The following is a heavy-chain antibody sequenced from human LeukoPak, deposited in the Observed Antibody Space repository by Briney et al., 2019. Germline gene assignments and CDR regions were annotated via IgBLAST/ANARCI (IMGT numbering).Heavy chain of an antibody. D-gene: IGHD4-17*01. Sequence: GGSLRLSCAASGFTFSGYSMNWVRQAPGKGLEWVSAITGSGGWALYADSVKGRFTISRDNSKNTLYLQMSSLRAEDTAVYYCAKDPNGDYIGAFDIWGQGAMVTVSS. CDR1: GFTFSGYS. CDR2: ITGSGGWA. CDR3: AKDPNGDYIGAFDI. J-gene: IGHJ3*02. V-gene: IGHV3-23*01.